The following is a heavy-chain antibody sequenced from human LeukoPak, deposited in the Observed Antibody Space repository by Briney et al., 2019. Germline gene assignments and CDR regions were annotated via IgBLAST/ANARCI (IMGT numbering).Heavy chain of an antibody. CDR1: GFTFSNYW. V-gene: IGHV3-74*01. J-gene: IGHJ6*02. D-gene: IGHD1-26*01. CDR2: INSDGRST. CDR3: ARGQQSGSYFYYGLDV. Sequence: GGSLRLSCAASGFTFSNYWMHWVRQAPGKGLVWVSRINSDGRSTKYADSVKGRFAISRDNAKNTLYLLMNSLRAEDTAVYYCARGQQSGSYFYYGLDVWGQGTTVTVSS.